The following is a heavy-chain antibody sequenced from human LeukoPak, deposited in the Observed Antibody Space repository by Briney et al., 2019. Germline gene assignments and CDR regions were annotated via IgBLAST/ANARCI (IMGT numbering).Heavy chain of an antibody. CDR1: GFTFSSYS. V-gene: IGHV3-48*01. J-gene: IGHJ6*03. CDR2: ISSSSSTI. CDR3: ARVDYDSSGYYGTGYYYYMDV. Sequence: GGSLRLSCAASGFTFSSYSMNWVRQAPGKGLEWVSYISSSSSTIYYADSVKGRFTIPRDNAKNSLYLQMNSLRAEDTAVYYCARVDYDSSGYYGTGYYYYMDVWGKGTTVTVSS. D-gene: IGHD3-22*01.